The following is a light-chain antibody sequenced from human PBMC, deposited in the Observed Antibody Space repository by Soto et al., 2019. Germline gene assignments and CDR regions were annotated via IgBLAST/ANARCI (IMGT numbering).Light chain of an antibody. Sequence: DIQMTQSPSSVSASVGERVTITCRASQGIGRWLAWYQQKPGKAPKLLISAASSLQSGVPSRFRGSGSGTGFTLTISSLQPDDFATYYCQQANNFPWTFGRGTKVDIK. CDR2: AAS. CDR1: QGIGRW. CDR3: QQANNFPWT. J-gene: IGKJ1*01. V-gene: IGKV1-12*01.